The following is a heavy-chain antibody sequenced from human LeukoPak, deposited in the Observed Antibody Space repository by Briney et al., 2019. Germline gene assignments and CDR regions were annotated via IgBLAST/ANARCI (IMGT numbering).Heavy chain of an antibody. CDR2: ISGSGGST. CDR1: VFTFSSYA. V-gene: IGHV3-23*01. D-gene: IGHD2-21*01. J-gene: IGHJ4*02. Sequence: GGSLRLSCAASVFTFSSYAMSWVRQAPGKGLEWVSAISGSGGSTYYADSVKGRFTISRDNSKNTLYLQMNSLRAEDTAVYYCAKEVVHCGGDCSYYFDYWGQGTLVTVSS. CDR3: AKEVVHCGGDCSYYFDY.